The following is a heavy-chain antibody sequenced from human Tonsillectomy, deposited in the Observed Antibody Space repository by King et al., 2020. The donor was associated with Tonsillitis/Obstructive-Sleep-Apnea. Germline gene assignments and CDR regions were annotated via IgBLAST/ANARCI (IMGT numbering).Heavy chain of an antibody. CDR2: IYPGVSGT. CDR1: IYSLTSDW. V-gene: IGHV5-51*01. Sequence: QLVQSGAEVKKPGESLKISCKGSIYSLTSDWIGWVRQMPGKGLEWMGIIYPGVSGTRYSPSFHGQGTISSDKSIATAYLQWSSLKASDTATYYCARLTRDRYCSSTSCYFGAFDIWGQGTMVTVSS. D-gene: IGHD2-2*01. CDR3: ARLTRDRYCSSTSCYFGAFDI. J-gene: IGHJ3*02.